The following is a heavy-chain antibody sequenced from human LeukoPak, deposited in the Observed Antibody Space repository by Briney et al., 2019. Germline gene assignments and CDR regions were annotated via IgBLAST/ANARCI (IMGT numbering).Heavy chain of an antibody. CDR3: ARGSASSSWYARVPSWDYYYYMDV. V-gene: IGHV4-34*01. CDR1: AGSFSGYY. D-gene: IGHD6-13*01. Sequence: SETLSLTCAVYAGSFSGYYWSWIRQPPGKGLEWIGEINHSGSTNYNPSLKSRVTISVDTSKNQFSLKLSSVTAADTAVYYCARGSASSSWYARVPSWDYYYYMDVWGKGTTVTVSS. J-gene: IGHJ6*03. CDR2: INHSGST.